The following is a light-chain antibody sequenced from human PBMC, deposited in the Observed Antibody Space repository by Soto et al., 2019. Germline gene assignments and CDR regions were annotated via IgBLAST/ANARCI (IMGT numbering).Light chain of an antibody. Sequence: QSALTQPASVSGSRGQSITISCTGTSSDVGGYNYVSWYQQHPGQAHKLMIYDVSNRPSGVSNRFSGSKSGNTASLTISGLQAEDEADYYCSSYTSSSTVVFGGGTKLTVL. CDR3: SSYTSSSTVV. V-gene: IGLV2-14*01. CDR1: SSDVGGYNY. CDR2: DVS. J-gene: IGLJ2*01.